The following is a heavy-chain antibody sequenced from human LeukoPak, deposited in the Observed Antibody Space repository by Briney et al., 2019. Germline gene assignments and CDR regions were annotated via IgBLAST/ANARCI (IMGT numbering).Heavy chain of an antibody. CDR2: IYYRGST. CDR3: ARDQDGDFTH. J-gene: IGHJ4*02. V-gene: IGHV4-61*01. D-gene: IGHD4-17*01. Sequence: SETLSLTCTVSGGSVGSISHCWNWIRQPPGKGLEWIGYIYYRGSTNYSPSLEGRVTISADTSKNQFSLKMRSVTSSDTAVYYCARDQDGDFTHWGPGTLVTVSS. CDR1: GGSVGSISHC.